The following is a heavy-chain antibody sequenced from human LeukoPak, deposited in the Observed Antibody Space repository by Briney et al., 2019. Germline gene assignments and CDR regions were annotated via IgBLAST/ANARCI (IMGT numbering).Heavy chain of an antibody. V-gene: IGHV3-53*01. Sequence: GGSLRLSCAASGFTVSSNYMNWVRQAPGKGLEWVSIIYSGGSTYYADSVKGRFTISRDKSKNTLYLQMNSLRAEDTAVYYCARDQGEMATISLFRAERRRAGAFDIWGQGTMVTVSS. CDR2: IYSGGST. CDR1: GFTVSSNY. D-gene: IGHD5-24*01. J-gene: IGHJ3*02. CDR3: ARDQGEMATISLFRAERRRAGAFDI.